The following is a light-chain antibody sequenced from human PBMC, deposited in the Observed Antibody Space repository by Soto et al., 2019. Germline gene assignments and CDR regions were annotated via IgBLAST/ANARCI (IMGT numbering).Light chain of an antibody. J-gene: IGKJ1*01. CDR1: PDLTSNF. CDR2: GAS. CDR3: QQYVTAPRT. Sequence: EFVMTQSPGTLSLSPGEKATLSCSDSPDLTSNFFAWYQQKPGQAPSLLIYGASNRATGVPATFTVGGSWKAFTHTISRLEPEDFAVYFCQQYVTAPRTVGQGTKVDIK. V-gene: IGKV3-20*01.